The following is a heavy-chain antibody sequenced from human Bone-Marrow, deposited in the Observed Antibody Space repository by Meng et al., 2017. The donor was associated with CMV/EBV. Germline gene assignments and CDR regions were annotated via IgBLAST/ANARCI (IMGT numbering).Heavy chain of an antibody. V-gene: IGHV3-20*01. CDR1: GFTFDDYG. Sequence: GESLKISCAASGFTFDDYGTSWVRQAPGKGLEWASGINWNGGSTGYADSVKGRFTISRDNAKNSLYLQMNSLRAEDTALYHCARGAGTAMAPAGYWGQGTLVTVSS. J-gene: IGHJ4*02. CDR3: ARGAGTAMAPAGY. D-gene: IGHD5-18*01. CDR2: INWNGGST.